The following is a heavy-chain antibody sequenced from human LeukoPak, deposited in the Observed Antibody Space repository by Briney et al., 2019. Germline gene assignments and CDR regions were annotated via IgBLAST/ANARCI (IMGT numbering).Heavy chain of an antibody. D-gene: IGHD6-13*01. Sequence: GGSLRLSCAASEFTSSSYNMNWVRQAPGKGLEWVSSISSSSKYIYYADSVKGRFTISRDNAKNSLYLQMNSLRAEDTAVYYCARVQIAAAGSPDYWGQGTLVTVSS. J-gene: IGHJ4*02. CDR3: ARVQIAAAGSPDY. CDR2: ISSSSKYI. CDR1: EFTSSSYN. V-gene: IGHV3-21*01.